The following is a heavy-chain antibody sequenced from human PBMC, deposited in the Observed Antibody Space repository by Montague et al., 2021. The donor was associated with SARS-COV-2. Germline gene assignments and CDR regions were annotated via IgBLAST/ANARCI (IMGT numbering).Heavy chain of an antibody. CDR3: ARGDFWSGYYSDY. V-gene: IGHV3-11*01. CDR1: GFTVSSNY. J-gene: IGHJ4*02. Sequence: SLRLSCAASGFTVSSNYMSWVCQAPGKGLEWVSYISSSGSTIYYADSVKGRFTISRDNAKNSLYLQMNSLRAEDTAVYYCARGDFWSGYYSDYWGQGTLVTVST. D-gene: IGHD3-3*01. CDR2: ISSSGSTI.